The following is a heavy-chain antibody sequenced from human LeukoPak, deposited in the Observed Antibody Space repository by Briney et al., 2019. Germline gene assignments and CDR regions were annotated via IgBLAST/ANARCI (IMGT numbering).Heavy chain of an antibody. D-gene: IGHD3-10*01. CDR1: GGTFSSYA. CDR3: AKYYYGSGSYYH. V-gene: IGHV1-69*05. J-gene: IGHJ4*02. CDR2: IIPIFGTA. Sequence: SVKVSCKASGGTFSSYAISWVRQAPGQGLEWMGGIIPIFGTANYAQKFQGRVTMTRDTSISTAYMELSRLRSDDTAVYYCAKYYYGSGSYYHWGQGTLVTVSS.